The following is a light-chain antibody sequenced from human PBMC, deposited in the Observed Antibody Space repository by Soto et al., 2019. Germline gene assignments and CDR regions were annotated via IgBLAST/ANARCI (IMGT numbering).Light chain of an antibody. CDR1: QYIASSY. V-gene: IGKV3-20*01. CDR3: QQYGGSPYT. J-gene: IGKJ2*01. CDR2: GAS. Sequence: EIVLTQSPGTLSLSPGEGATLSCRSSQYIASSYLAWYQQRRGQAPRLLIYGASSRATGIPDRFSGRGSGTDFTLPISRLEPEDFAVYYCQQYGGSPYTFGLGTKVEIK.